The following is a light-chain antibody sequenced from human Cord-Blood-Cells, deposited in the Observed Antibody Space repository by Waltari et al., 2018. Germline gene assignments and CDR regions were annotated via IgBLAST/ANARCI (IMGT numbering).Light chain of an antibody. CDR3: HQYYSYSPFT. CDR1: QGISSY. Sequence: AIRLTQSPSSFSASTGDRVTITCRASQGISSYLAWYQQKPGKAPKLLIYAASTLQSVVPSRFSGSGSETDFTLTISCLQAADFATYYCHQYYSYSPFTFGQGTKLEIK. CDR2: AAS. V-gene: IGKV1-8*01. J-gene: IGKJ2*01.